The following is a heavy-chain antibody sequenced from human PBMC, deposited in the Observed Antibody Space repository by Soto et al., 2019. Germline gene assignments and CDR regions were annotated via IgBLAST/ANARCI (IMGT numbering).Heavy chain of an antibody. Sequence: GESLKISCKGSGYSFTSYWIGWVRQMPGKGLEWMGIIYPGDSDTRYSPSFQGQVTISADKSNSTAYLQWSSLKASDTAMYYCAGAGITYYYGSGSQTLDAFDIWGQGTMVTVSS. V-gene: IGHV5-51*01. CDR3: AGAGITYYYGSGSQTLDAFDI. D-gene: IGHD3-10*01. CDR1: GYSFTSYW. J-gene: IGHJ3*02. CDR2: IYPGDSDT.